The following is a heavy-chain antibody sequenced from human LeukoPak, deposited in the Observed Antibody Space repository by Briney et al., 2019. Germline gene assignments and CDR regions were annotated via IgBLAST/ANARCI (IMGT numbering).Heavy chain of an antibody. CDR1: GFTVSSNY. J-gene: IGHJ2*01. CDR3: ARDLHGYSYGYWYFDL. D-gene: IGHD5-18*01. CDR2: INWNGGST. Sequence: PGGSLRLSCAASGFTVSSNYMSWVRQAPGKGLEWVSGINWNGGSTGYADSVKGRFTISRDNAKNSLYLQMNSLRAEDTALYHCARDLHGYSYGYWYFDLWGRGTLVTVSS. V-gene: IGHV3-20*01.